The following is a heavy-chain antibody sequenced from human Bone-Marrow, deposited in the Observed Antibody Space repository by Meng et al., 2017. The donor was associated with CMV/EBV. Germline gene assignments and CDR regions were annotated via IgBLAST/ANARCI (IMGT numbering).Heavy chain of an antibody. Sequence: GGSLRLSCAASGFTFSNFTMNWVRQAPGKGLEWVSSIDKSSTYIYYADSLKGRFTISRDNARNSLYLQVNSLRAEDTAVYYCARDRGYSYGYRAFDIWGQGTMVTVSS. CDR3: ARDRGYSYGYRAFDI. D-gene: IGHD5-18*01. CDR1: GFTFSNFT. J-gene: IGHJ3*02. V-gene: IGHV3-21*01. CDR2: IDKSSTYI.